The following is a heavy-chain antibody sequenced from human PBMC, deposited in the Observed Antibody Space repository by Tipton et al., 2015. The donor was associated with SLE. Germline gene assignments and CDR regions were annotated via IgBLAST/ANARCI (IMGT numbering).Heavy chain of an antibody. V-gene: IGHV1-18*01. CDR2: ISAYNGNT. Sequence: QSGAEVQKPGASVKVSCKASGYTFTSYGISWERQAPGQGLEWMGWISAYNGNTNYAQKLQGRVTITTDTSTSTAYMELRSQRSDDTAVYYCARALIAAAGKDYWGQGTLVTVSS. CDR1: GYTFTSYG. CDR3: ARALIAAAGKDY. D-gene: IGHD6-13*01. J-gene: IGHJ4*02.